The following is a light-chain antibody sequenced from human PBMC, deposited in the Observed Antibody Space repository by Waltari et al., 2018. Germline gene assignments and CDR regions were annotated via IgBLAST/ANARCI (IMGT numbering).Light chain of an antibody. CDR1: QSVSSY. CDR3: QQRSNWPLLT. J-gene: IGKJ4*01. Sequence: EIVLTQSPATLSLSPGERATLSCRASQSVSSYLAWYQKKAGQAPRLLIYEASKRATGIPARFSGGGSGTDFTLTISSLEPEDFAVYYCQQRSNWPLLTFGGGTKVEIK. CDR2: EAS. V-gene: IGKV3-11*01.